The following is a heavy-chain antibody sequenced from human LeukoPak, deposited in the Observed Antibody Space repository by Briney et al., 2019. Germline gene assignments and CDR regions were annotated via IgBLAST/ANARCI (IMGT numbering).Heavy chain of an antibody. V-gene: IGHV4-39*07. J-gene: IGHJ5*02. CDR2: IYYSGNT. D-gene: IGHD2-21*02. CDR1: GGSISSSSYY. Sequence: SETLSLTCAVSGGSISSSSYYWGWIRQPPGKGLEWIGSIYYSGNTYYNPSLKSRVSISVDTSKNQFSLKLTSVTAADTAVYYCARDRNYCGGDCFSFSTHGFDPWGQGTLVTVSS. CDR3: ARDRNYCGGDCFSFSTHGFDP.